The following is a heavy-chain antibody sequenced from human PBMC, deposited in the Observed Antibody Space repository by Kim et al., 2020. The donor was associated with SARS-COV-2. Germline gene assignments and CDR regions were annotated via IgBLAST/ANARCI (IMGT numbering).Heavy chain of an antibody. Sequence: GGSLRLSCAASGFTFSSYAMSWVRQAPGKGLEWVSAISGSGGSTYYADSVKGRFTISRDNSKNTLYLQMNSLRAEDTAVYYCAKDPTLYGDYAVRNWFDPWGQGTLVTVSS. D-gene: IGHD4-17*01. J-gene: IGHJ5*02. CDR2: ISGSGGST. CDR3: AKDPTLYGDYAVRNWFDP. V-gene: IGHV3-23*01. CDR1: GFTFSSYA.